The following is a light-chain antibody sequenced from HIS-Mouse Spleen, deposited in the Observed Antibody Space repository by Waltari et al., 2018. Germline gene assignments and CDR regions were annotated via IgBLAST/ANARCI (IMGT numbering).Light chain of an antibody. CDR1: SSDVGGYDN. V-gene: IGLV2-11*01. CDR3: CSYAGSYTGV. Sequence: QSALTQPRSVSGSPGQSAPIPCTGTSSDVGGYDNVSWYQQHPGKAPKLMIYDVSKRPSGVPDRFSGSKSGNTASLTISGLQAEDEADYYCCSYAGSYTGVFGTGTKVTVL. CDR2: DVS. J-gene: IGLJ1*01.